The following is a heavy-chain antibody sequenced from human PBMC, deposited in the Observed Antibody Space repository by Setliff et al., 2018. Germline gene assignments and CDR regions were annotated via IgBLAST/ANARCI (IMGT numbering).Heavy chain of an antibody. CDR2: IGVYSGNT. Sequence: VKVSCKASGYTFRQSIVSWVRQAPGQGLEWLGWIGVYSGNTYSAQRFQGRVSLTTDESTNTAYLELRGLRSDDTAVYYCMRLVRFCSRTVCQRTSGDEAWGQGTLVTVSS. V-gene: IGHV1-18*01. D-gene: IGHD3-3*01. J-gene: IGHJ5*02. CDR3: MRLVRFCSRTVCQRTSGDEA. CDR1: GYTFRQSI.